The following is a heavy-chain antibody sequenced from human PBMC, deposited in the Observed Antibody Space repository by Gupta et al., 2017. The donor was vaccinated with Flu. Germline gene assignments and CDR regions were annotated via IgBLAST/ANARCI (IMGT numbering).Heavy chain of an antibody. CDR2: IYTSGST. D-gene: IGHD2-15*01. V-gene: IGHV4-61*02. Sequence: QVQLQESGPGLVKPSQTLSLTCTVSGGSISSGSYYWSWIRQPAGKGLEWIGRIYTSGSTNYNPSLKSRVTISVDTSKNQFSLKLSSVTAADTAVYYCARVVRDYYYYGMDVWGQGTTVTVSS. CDR1: GGSISSGSYY. CDR3: ARVVRDYYYYGMDV. J-gene: IGHJ6*02.